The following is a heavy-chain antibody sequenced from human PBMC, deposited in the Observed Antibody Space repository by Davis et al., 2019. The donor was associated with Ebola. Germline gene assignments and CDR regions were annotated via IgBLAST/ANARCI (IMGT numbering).Heavy chain of an antibody. CDR1: GYTFTSYY. D-gene: IGHD3-10*01. CDR3: ATPHPYYYGSGSPNHYFDY. CDR2: INPNGGST. V-gene: IGHV1-46*01. J-gene: IGHJ4*02. Sequence: ASVKVSCKASGYTFTSYYMHWVRQAPGQGLEWMGKINPNGGSTTYAQKFQGRVTITADESTSTAYMELSSLRSEDTAVYYCATPHPYYYGSGSPNHYFDYWGQGTLVTVSS.